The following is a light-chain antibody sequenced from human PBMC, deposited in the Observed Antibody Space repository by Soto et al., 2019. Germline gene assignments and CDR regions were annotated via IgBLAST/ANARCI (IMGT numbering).Light chain of an antibody. V-gene: IGKV3-11*01. CDR2: DAS. Sequence: LSPGERATLSCRASQSVSSYLAWYQQKPGQAPRLLIYDASNRATGIPARFSGSGSGTDFTLTISSLEPEDFAVYYCQQRSNWPTFGQGTRLEIK. CDR3: QQRSNWPT. J-gene: IGKJ5*01. CDR1: QSVSSY.